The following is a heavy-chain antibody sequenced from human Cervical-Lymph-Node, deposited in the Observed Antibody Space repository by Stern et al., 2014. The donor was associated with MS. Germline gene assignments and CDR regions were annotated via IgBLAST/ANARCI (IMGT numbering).Heavy chain of an antibody. D-gene: IGHD3-16*01. CDR1: GYTFTNYG. Sequence: QVQLVQSGSEVKKPGASVKVSCKASGYTFTNYGITWVRQAPGRGLEWMGWSSAYNGDTNYAQNLQGRVTMTTDTSMTTAYMELRSLRSDDTAVYYCARTYVREVDDWGQGSLVTVSS. CDR3: ARTYVREVDD. J-gene: IGHJ4*02. V-gene: IGHV1-18*01. CDR2: SSAYNGDT.